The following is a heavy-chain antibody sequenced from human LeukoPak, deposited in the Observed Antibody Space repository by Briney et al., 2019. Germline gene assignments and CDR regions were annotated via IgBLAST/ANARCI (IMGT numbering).Heavy chain of an antibody. CDR3: ASSYCGGDCHFDY. J-gene: IGHJ4*02. CDR2: IYSGGST. Sequence: GGSLRLSCAASGFTVSSNYMSWVRQAPGKGLEWVSVIYSGGSTYYADSVKGRFTISRDNSKNTLYLQMNSLRAEDTAVYYCASSYCGGDCHFDYWGQGTLVTVSS. D-gene: IGHD2-21*02. CDR1: GFTVSSNY. V-gene: IGHV3-53*01.